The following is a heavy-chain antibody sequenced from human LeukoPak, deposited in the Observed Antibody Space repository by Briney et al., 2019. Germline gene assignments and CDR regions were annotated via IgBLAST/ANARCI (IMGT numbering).Heavy chain of an antibody. CDR1: GFTFSSSA. J-gene: IGHJ5*02. CDR3: AKWTPRDIAAAGVDP. D-gene: IGHD6-13*01. V-gene: IGHV3-23*01. CDR2: ISGSGGST. Sequence: QPGGSLRLSRAASGFTFSSSAISSVRPAPRKGLEWVSSISGSGGSTYYADSVKGRFTISRGNSKNTLYLQMNSLRAEDTAVYYCAKWTPRDIAAAGVDPWGQGTLVTVSS.